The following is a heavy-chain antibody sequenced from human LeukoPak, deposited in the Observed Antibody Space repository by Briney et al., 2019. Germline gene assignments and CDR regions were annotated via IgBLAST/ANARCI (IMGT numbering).Heavy chain of an antibody. J-gene: IGHJ4*02. CDR3: ARDFEAHDLRPIGY. D-gene: IGHD3-3*01. CDR2: ISGSGGSP. V-gene: IGHV3-23*01. CDR1: GVTFSSYA. Sequence: GGSLRLSCAASGVTFSSYAMSWVRQAPGKGLECVSAISGSGGSPYYADSVKGRFTISRDNSKNTLYLQINSLRAEDTAVYYCARDFEAHDLRPIGYWGQGTLVTVSS.